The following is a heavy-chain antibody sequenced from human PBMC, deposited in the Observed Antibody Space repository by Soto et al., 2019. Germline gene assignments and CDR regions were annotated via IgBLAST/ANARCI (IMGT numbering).Heavy chain of an antibody. CDR3: ARGAGYCSGGSCYNWFDP. D-gene: IGHD2-15*01. J-gene: IGHJ5*02. V-gene: IGHV4-4*02. CDR1: GGSISSSNW. Sequence: SETLSLTCAVSGGSISSSNWWSWVRQPPGKGLEWIGEIYHSGGTNYNPSLKSRVTISVDKSKNQFSLKLSAVTAADTAVYYCARGAGYCSGGSCYNWFDPWGQGTLVTVSS. CDR2: IYHSGGT.